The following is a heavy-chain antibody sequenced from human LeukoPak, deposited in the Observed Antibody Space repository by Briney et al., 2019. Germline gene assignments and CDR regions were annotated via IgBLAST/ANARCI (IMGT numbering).Heavy chain of an antibody. CDR1: GYSFTSYW. Sequence: GASLKISCKGSGYSFTSYWIGWVRRMPGKGLEWMGIFYPGDTDTRYSPSFQGQVTISADKSISTAYLQWSSLKASDTAMYYCATFSRGYSYGYCDYWGQGTLVTVSS. D-gene: IGHD5-18*01. J-gene: IGHJ4*02. CDR3: ATFSRGYSYGYCDY. CDR2: FYPGDTDT. V-gene: IGHV5-51*01.